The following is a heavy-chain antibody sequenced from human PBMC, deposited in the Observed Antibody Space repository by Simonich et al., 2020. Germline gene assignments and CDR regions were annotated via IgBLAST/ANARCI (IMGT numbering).Heavy chain of an antibody. D-gene: IGHD7-27*01. CDR1: GYTFTGYY. Sequence: QVQLVQSGAEVKKPGASVKVSCKASGYTFTGYYMHWVRQAPGQGLEWMRRDNPNRGGTNYAPKFQGRVTMTRDTSISTAYMELSRLRSDDTAVYYCASGWDWGFSHMSDYWGQGTLVTVSS. CDR2: DNPNRGGT. CDR3: ASGWDWGFSHMSDY. J-gene: IGHJ4*02. V-gene: IGHV1-2*06.